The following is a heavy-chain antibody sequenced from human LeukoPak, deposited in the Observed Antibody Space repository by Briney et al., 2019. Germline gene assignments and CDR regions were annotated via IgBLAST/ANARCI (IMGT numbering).Heavy chain of an antibody. CDR1: GGTFSSYA. CDR3: ARALDSGYGNYYYGMDV. CDR2: IIPILGIA. Sequence: ASVKVSCKASGGTFSSYAISWVRQAPGQGLEWMGRIIPILGIANYAQKFQGRVTITADKSTSTAYMELSSLRSEDTAVYYCARALDSGYGNYYYGMDVWGQGTTVTVYS. J-gene: IGHJ6*02. D-gene: IGHD5-12*01. V-gene: IGHV1-69*04.